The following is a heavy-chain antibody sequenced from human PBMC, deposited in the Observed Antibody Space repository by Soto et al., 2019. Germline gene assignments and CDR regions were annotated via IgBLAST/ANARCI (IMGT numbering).Heavy chain of an antibody. Sequence: SETLSLTCTVSGGSIGSSSYYWGWIRQPPGKGLEWIGSIYYSGSTYYNPSLKSRVTISVDTSKNQFSLKLSSVTAADTAVYYCARRAAAGINWFDPWGQGTLVTVSS. J-gene: IGHJ5*02. CDR2: IYYSGST. V-gene: IGHV4-39*01. CDR3: ARRAAAGINWFDP. CDR1: GGSIGSSSYY. D-gene: IGHD6-13*01.